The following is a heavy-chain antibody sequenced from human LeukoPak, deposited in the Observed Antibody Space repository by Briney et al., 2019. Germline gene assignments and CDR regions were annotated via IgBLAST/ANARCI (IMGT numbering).Heavy chain of an antibody. V-gene: IGHV4-39*07. CDR1: GGSISSSSYY. Sequence: SETLSLTCTVSGGSISSSSYYWGWIRQPPGKGLEWIGSMYYSGSTYYNPSLKSRVTISVDTSKNQFSLRLSSVTAADTARYYCARDGPYDSGAFEIWGQGTMVAVSS. D-gene: IGHD3-22*01. CDR2: MYYSGST. CDR3: ARDGPYDSGAFEI. J-gene: IGHJ3*02.